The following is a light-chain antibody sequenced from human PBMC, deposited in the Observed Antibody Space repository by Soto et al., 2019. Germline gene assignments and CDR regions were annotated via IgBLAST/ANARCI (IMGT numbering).Light chain of an antibody. Sequence: EIVLTQSPGPLSLSPGTRATLSCRASQSATGSKLAWYQQRPGQAPRLLIYGASTRATDIPARFSGSGSGTNYTITISGLEPEDCALYFCQQYGNSPFTFGQGTKLDI. V-gene: IGKV3-20*01. CDR3: QQYGNSPFT. CDR2: GAS. CDR1: QSATGSK. J-gene: IGKJ2*01.